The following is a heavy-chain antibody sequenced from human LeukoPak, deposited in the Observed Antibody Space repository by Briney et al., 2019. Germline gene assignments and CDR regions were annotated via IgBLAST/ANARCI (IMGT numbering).Heavy chain of an antibody. J-gene: IGHJ3*02. CDR3: ARHGTSGIYRRPFDI. CDR2: IYDSGST. V-gene: IGHV4-59*08. D-gene: IGHD1-26*01. CDR1: GGSMSSYY. Sequence: SETLSLTCTVSGGSMSSYYWSWIRQPPGKGLEWIGYIYDSGSTNYNPSLKSRVTISVDASNNQFSLKLNSVTAADTAVYYCARHGTSGIYRRPFDIWGQGTMVTVSS.